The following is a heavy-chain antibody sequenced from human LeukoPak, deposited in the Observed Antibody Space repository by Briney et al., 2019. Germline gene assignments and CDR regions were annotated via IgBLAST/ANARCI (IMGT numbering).Heavy chain of an antibody. CDR1: GYTFTSYG. V-gene: IGHV1-18*04. CDR3: ARATAGDVDY. J-gene: IGHJ4*02. CDR2: ISAYNGDT. D-gene: IGHD3-16*01. Sequence: ASVKDSCKASGYTFTSYGISWVRQAPGQGLEWMGWISAYNGDTNYAQKLQGRVTMTTNTSTTTVYMELRSLRSDDTAMYFCARATAGDVDYWDQGTLVTVSS.